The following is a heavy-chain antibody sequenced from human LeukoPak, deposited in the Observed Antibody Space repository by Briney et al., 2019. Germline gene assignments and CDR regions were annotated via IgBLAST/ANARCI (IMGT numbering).Heavy chain of an antibody. Sequence: SETRSLTCTVSGGSISSYYWTWIRQPPGKGLEWIGYIYYSGSTNYNPSLKSRVTISVDTSKNQFSLKLSSVTAADTAVYYCARRSYGSASPLRMDVWGQGTTVTVSS. V-gene: IGHV4-59*08. J-gene: IGHJ6*02. D-gene: IGHD3-10*01. CDR3: ARRSYGSASPLRMDV. CDR2: IYYSGST. CDR1: GGSISSYY.